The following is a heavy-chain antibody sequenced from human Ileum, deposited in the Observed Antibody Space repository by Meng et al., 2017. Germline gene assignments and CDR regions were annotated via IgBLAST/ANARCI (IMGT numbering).Heavy chain of an antibody. D-gene: IGHD3-9*01. V-gene: IGHV3-33*01. CDR3: ARVEGILTGYYGGYYYYGMDV. J-gene: IGHJ6*02. CDR2: IWYDGSNK. Sequence: GGSLRLSCAASGFTFSNYGMHWVRQAPGKGLEWVAVIWYDGSNKYYADSVKGRFTISRDNSKNTLYLQMNSLRAEDTAVYYCARVEGILTGYYGGYYYYGMDVWGQGTTVTVSS. CDR1: GFTFSNYG.